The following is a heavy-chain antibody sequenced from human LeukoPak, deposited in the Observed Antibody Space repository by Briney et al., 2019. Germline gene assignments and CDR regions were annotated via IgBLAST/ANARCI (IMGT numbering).Heavy chain of an antibody. V-gene: IGHV3-15*01. CDR2: IKSKTDGGTT. J-gene: IGHJ4*02. D-gene: IGHD3-10*01. CDR1: GFTFSNAW. Sequence: GGSLRLSCAASGFTFSNAWMSWVREAPGKGLGWVGRIKSKTDGGTTDYAAPVKGRFTISRDDSKNTLYLQMNSLKTEDTAVYYCTTQLLLWFGELHRWGQGTLDTVPS. CDR3: TTQLLLWFGELHR.